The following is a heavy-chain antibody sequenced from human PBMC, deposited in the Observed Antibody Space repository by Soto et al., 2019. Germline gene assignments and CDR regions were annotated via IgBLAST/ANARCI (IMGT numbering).Heavy chain of an antibody. D-gene: IGHD3-16*01. J-gene: IGHJ4*02. CDR1: GYTFSDYS. V-gene: IGHV1-2*02. CDR2: ISPRSGGT. CDR3: ARANCSNMTCYLANFFDY. Sequence: QVKVVQSGAEVKEPGAPVKVSCKTSGYTFSDYSLHWMRQTPGQGLEWMGWISPRSGGTNYAQKFQGRVTMTRDTSTSTVYMELTKLRSDDTAVYYCARANCSNMTCYLANFFDYWGQGTELIVSS.